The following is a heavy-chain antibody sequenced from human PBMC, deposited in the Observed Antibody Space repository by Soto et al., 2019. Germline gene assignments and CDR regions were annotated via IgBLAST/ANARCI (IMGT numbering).Heavy chain of an antibody. CDR3: ARDPNRMYYYDSSGYFD. D-gene: IGHD3-22*01. CDR1: GFTFSSYW. V-gene: IGHV3-74*01. Sequence: GGSLRLSCAASGFTFSSYWMHWVRQAPGKGLVWVSRINSDGSSTSYADSVKGRFTISRDNAKNTLYLQMNSLRAEDTAVYYCARDPNRMYYYDSSGYFDGGQGTLGTASS. CDR2: INSDGSST. J-gene: IGHJ4*02.